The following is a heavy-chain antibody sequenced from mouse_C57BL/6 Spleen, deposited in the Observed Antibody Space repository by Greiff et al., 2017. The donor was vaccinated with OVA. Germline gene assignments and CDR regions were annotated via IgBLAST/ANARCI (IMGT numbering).Heavy chain of an antibody. CDR1: GYTFTSYW. CDR2: IDPSDSYT. CDR3: ARLYDFDGGFAY. V-gene: IGHV1-50*01. Sequence: QVQLQQPGAELVKPGASVKLSCKASGYTFTSYWMQWVKQRPGQGLEWIGEIDPSDSYTNYNQKFKGKATLTVDTSSSTAYMQLSSLTSEDSADYYCARLYDFDGGFAYWGQGTLVTVSA. D-gene: IGHD2-4*01. J-gene: IGHJ3*01.